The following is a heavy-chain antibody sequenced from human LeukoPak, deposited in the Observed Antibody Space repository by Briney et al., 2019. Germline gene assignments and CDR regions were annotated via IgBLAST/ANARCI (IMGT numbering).Heavy chain of an antibody. Sequence: ASVKVSCKASGYTFSSDGISWVRQAPGQGLEWMGGIIPIFGTSNYAHKFQGRVTITADESTSTVYMELSSLRSDDTAIYYCAFEGYNYGYNWGQGTLVTVSS. V-gene: IGHV1-69*13. CDR1: GYTFSSDG. J-gene: IGHJ4*02. CDR2: IIPIFGTS. CDR3: AFEGYNYGYN. D-gene: IGHD5-18*01.